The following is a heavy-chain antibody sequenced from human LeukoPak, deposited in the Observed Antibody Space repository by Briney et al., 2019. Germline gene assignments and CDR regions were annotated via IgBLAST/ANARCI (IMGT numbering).Heavy chain of an antibody. J-gene: IGHJ5*02. Sequence: ASVKVSCKASGYTFTSYAMHWVRQAPGQRLEWMGWINAGNGNTNYSQKFQGRVTITRDTSASTAYMELSSLRSEDTAVYYCARDLTALGYGDHYNWFDPWGQGTLVTVSS. CDR2: INAGNGNT. V-gene: IGHV1-3*01. D-gene: IGHD4-17*01. CDR3: ARDLTALGYGDHYNWFDP. CDR1: GYTFTSYA.